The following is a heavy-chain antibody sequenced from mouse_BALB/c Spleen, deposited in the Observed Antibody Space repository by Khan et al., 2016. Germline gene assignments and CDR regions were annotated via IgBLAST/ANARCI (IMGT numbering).Heavy chain of an antibody. V-gene: IGHV3-5*02. CDR1: GISITTGNYR. Sequence: EVQLQESGPGLVKPSQTVSLTCTVTGISITTGNYRWSWIRQFPGNKLAWIGYIYYSGIITYNPSLTSRTTITRDTSKDQFVLEMHSVTAEDTATYYGALYGYGYFDYWGHCSTRTVSS. J-gene: IGHJ2*01. CDR3: ALYGYGYFDY. D-gene: IGHD2-14*01. CDR2: IYYSGII.